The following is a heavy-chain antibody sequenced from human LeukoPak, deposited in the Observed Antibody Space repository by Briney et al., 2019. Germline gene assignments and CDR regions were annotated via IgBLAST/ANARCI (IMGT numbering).Heavy chain of an antibody. Sequence: PSETLSLTCTVSGGSISSSSYYWGWIRRPPGKGLEWIGSIYYSGSTYYNPSLKSRVTISVDTSKNQFSLKLSSVTAADTAVYYCARESFVVVTAIPYYFDYWGQGTLVTVSS. V-gene: IGHV4-39*07. CDR3: ARESFVVVTAIPYYFDY. D-gene: IGHD2-21*02. CDR2: IYYSGST. CDR1: GGSISSSSYY. J-gene: IGHJ4*02.